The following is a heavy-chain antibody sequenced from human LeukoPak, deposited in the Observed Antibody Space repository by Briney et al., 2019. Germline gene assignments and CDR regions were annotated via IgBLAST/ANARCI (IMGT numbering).Heavy chain of an antibody. Sequence: GGSLRLSCAASGFNSGNYWMSWVRQAPGQRLEWLANIKQDGIETYYLDSVRGRFTISRDSARNSVYLQMNSLRADETAVYFCARFIASPGPDAFDIWGQGTLVTVSS. V-gene: IGHV3-7*01. CDR3: ARFIASPGPDAFDI. CDR1: GFNSGNYW. D-gene: IGHD6-13*01. CDR2: IKQDGIET. J-gene: IGHJ3*02.